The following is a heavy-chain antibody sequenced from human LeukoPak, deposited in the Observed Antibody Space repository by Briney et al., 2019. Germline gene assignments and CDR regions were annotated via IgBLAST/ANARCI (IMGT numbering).Heavy chain of an antibody. J-gene: IGHJ4*02. Sequence: GGSLRLSSPTSGCIFSEHYTSCIRQAPGKGLEWVSYISGSGNDISYADSVKGRFTISRDNAKGSLYLQMNSLKAADTAVYYCGPYAGRTGSDDWGQGTLVTVSS. CDR2: ISGSGNDI. CDR1: GCIFSEHY. D-gene: IGHD3/OR15-3a*01. V-gene: IGHV3-11*01. CDR3: GPYAGRTGSDD.